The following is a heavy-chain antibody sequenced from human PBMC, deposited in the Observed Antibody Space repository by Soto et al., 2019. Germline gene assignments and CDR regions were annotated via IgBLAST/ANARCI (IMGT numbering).Heavy chain of an antibody. J-gene: IGHJ4*02. CDR3: ARGGGSYYPNDY. CDR1: GGSISSYY. V-gene: IGHV4-59*01. CDR2: IYYSGST. Sequence: PSETLSLTCTVSGGSISSYYWSWIRQPPGKGLEWIGYIYYSGSTNYNPSLKSRVTISVDTSKNQFSLKLSSVTAADTAVYYCARGGGSYYPNDYWGQGNLVTVSS. D-gene: IGHD1-26*01.